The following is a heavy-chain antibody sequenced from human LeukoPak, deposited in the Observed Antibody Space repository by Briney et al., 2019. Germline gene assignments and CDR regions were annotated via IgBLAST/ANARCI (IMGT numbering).Heavy chain of an antibody. CDR1: GYSFTSYW. D-gene: IGHD3-22*01. V-gene: IGHV5-51*01. CDR2: IYPGDSDT. Sequence: GESLKISCKGSGYSFTSYWIGWVRQMPGKGLEWMGIIYPGDSDTRYSPSFQGQVTISADKSISTSYLQLSSLKVSDTAMYYCERAPYYCDSSGYRNSNYFDYWGQGTLVTVSS. CDR3: ERAPYYCDSSGYRNSNYFDY. J-gene: IGHJ4*02.